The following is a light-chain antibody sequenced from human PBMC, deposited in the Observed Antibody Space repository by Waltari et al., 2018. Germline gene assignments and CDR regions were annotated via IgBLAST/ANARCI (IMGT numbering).Light chain of an antibody. CDR2: QDT. Sequence: SYEVTQAPSVSVSPGQTTTITCSGDALDTKYVSWYQQKAGQSPRLLIYQDTQRPLGIPERFSASNGWSTATLTISGTQSVDEAVYYCQVWDRATAVFGGGTRLTVL. J-gene: IGLJ2*01. CDR3: QVWDRATAV. CDR1: ALDTKY. V-gene: IGLV3-1*01.